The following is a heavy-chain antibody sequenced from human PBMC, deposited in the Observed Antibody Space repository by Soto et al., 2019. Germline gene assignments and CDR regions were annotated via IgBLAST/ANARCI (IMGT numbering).Heavy chain of an antibody. J-gene: IGHJ4*02. Sequence: QVQLVQSGAEVKKPGASVKVSCKASGYTFTSYAMHWVRQAPGQRLEWMGWINAGNGNTKYSQKFQGRVTITRDTSASTAYMELSSLRSEDTAVYYCARVPSSSSWSPPWDYWGQGTLVTVSS. CDR2: INAGNGNT. D-gene: IGHD6-6*01. CDR3: ARVPSSSSWSPPWDY. CDR1: GYTFTSYA. V-gene: IGHV1-3*01.